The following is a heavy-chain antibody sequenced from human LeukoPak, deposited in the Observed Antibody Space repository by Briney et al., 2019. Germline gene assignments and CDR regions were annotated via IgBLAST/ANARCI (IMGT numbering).Heavy chain of an antibody. CDR2: ISYDGSNK. Sequence: GGSLRLSCAASGFTFSSYAMHWVRQAPGKGLEWVAVISYDGSNKYYADSVKGRFTISRDNSKNTLYLQMNSLRAEDTAVYYCARDLRATIAAAVPGHWGQGTLVTVSS. J-gene: IGHJ4*02. V-gene: IGHV3-30-3*01. CDR3: ARDLRATIAAAVPGH. CDR1: GFTFSSYA. D-gene: IGHD6-13*01.